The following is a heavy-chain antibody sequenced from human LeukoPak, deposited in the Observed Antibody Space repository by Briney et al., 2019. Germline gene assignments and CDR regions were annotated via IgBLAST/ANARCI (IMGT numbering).Heavy chain of an antibody. CDR2: ISSSSYI. CDR1: GFTFSSYS. D-gene: IGHD1-26*01. CDR3: ARGGGGSYYHLLDY. J-gene: IGHJ4*02. V-gene: IGHV3-21*01. Sequence: GGSLRLSCAASGFTFSSYSMNWVRQAPGKGLEWVSSISSSSYIYYADSVKGRFTISRDNAKNSLYLQMNSLRAEGTAVYYCARGGGGSYYHLLDYWGQGTLVTVSS.